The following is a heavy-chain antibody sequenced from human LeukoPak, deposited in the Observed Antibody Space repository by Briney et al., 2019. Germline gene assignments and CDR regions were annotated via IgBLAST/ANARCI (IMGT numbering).Heavy chain of an antibody. Sequence: GGSLRLSCAASGFTFSSYSMNWVRQAPGKGLEWVAVISYDGSNKYHADSVKGRFTISRDSAKKSLYLQMNSLRAEDTAVYYCARKTSALPQYYYYHGMDVWGQGTTVTVSS. V-gene: IGHV3-30*03. J-gene: IGHJ6*02. CDR2: ISYDGSNK. CDR3: ARKTSALPQYYYYHGMDV. CDR1: GFTFSSYS.